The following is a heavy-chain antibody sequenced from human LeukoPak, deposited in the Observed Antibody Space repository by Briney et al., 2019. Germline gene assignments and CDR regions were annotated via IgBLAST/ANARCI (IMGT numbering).Heavy chain of an antibody. D-gene: IGHD3-10*01. V-gene: IGHV3-30*04. CDR3: AKGPYGSGVYYFDY. J-gene: IGHJ4*02. CDR2: ISYDGSNK. Sequence: GGSLRLSCAASGFTFSSYAMHWVRQAPGKGLEWVAVISYDGSNKYYADSVKGRFTISRDNSKNTLYLQMNSLRAEDTAVYYCAKGPYGSGVYYFDYWGQGTLVTVSS. CDR1: GFTFSSYA.